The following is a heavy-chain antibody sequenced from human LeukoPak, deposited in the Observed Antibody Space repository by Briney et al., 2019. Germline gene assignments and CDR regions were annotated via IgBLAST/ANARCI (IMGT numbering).Heavy chain of an antibody. J-gene: IGHJ4*02. Sequence: ASVKVSCKASGYTFTGYYMHWVRQAPGQGLEWMGWITAYNGNTKYAQKLQGRVTMTTDTSTSTAYMELRSLRSEDTAVYYCARVGRSNFDYWGQGTLVTVSS. CDR1: GYTFTGYY. D-gene: IGHD3-10*01. CDR2: ITAYNGNT. CDR3: ARVGRSNFDY. V-gene: IGHV1-18*04.